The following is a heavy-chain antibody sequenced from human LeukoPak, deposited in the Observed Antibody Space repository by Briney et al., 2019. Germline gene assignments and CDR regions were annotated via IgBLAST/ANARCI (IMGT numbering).Heavy chain of an antibody. CDR3: ASVNSSSWFLAFDY. J-gene: IGHJ4*02. D-gene: IGHD6-13*01. V-gene: IGHV4-59*11. CDR2: IYYSGST. CDR1: GGSIISHY. Sequence: KTSETLSLTCTVSGGSIISHYWSWIRQPPGKGLKWIGYIYYSGSTNYNPSLKSRVTISVDTSKNQFSLKLSSVTAADTAVYYCASVNSSSWFLAFDYWGQGTLVTVSS.